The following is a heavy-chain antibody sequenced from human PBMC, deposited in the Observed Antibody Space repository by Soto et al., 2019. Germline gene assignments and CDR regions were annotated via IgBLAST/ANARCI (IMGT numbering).Heavy chain of an antibody. CDR2: INSDGSST. CDR3: ARDQGYCSGGSCYVAGY. V-gene: IGHV3-74*01. D-gene: IGHD2-15*01. CDR1: GSTFSSYW. Sequence: EVQLVESGGGLVQPGGSLRLSCAASGSTFSSYWMHWVRQAPGKGLVWVSRINSDGSSTTYADSVKGRFTISRDNAKNTLYLQLNSRRAEDTAVYYCARDQGYCSGGSCYVAGYWGQGTLVTVSS. J-gene: IGHJ4*02.